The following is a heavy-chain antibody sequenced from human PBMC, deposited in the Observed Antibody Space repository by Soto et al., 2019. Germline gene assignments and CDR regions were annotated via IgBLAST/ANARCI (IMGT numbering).Heavy chain of an antibody. D-gene: IGHD3-22*01. CDR1: GGTFSSYG. V-gene: IGHV1-69*12. CDR3: ARGPDYYDSSGYPWYFDL. Sequence: QVQLVQSGAEVKKPGSSVKVSCKASGGTFSSYGISWVRQAPGQGLEWMGGIIPIFGTTNYAQKFQGRVTLTADESTSTAYMELSSLRSEDTAVYYCARGPDYYDSSGYPWYFDLWGRGTLVTVSS. J-gene: IGHJ2*01. CDR2: IIPIFGTT.